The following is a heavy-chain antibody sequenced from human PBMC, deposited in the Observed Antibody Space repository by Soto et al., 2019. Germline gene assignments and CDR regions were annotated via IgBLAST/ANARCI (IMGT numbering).Heavy chain of an antibody. CDR3: AQGFGFGEHYGMDV. Sequence: EVQLLESGGGLVQPGGSLRLSCAASGFTFSSYALTWVRQAPGQGLEWVSAISGSGDSTYYADSVKGRFTISRDNSKNTLYLQVTGLRAEDTAVYYCAQGFGFGEHYGMDVWGQGTTVTVSS. CDR2: ISGSGDST. CDR1: GFTFSSYA. D-gene: IGHD3-10*01. V-gene: IGHV3-23*01. J-gene: IGHJ6*02.